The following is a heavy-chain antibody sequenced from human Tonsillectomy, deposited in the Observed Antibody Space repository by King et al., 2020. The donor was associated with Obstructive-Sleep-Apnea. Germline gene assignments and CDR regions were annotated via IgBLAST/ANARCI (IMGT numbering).Heavy chain of an antibody. J-gene: IGHJ4*02. D-gene: IGHD3-9*01. Sequence: VQLQESGPGLVKPSETLSLTCTVSGASISSDYWSWIRQPPGKGLEWIGYIFYDRSVSYNPSLRSRVTISVDTSKNQFSLKLSSVTAADTAMYYFARYDMLTPKHFDYWGQGALVTVSS. CDR2: IFYDRSV. CDR1: GASISSDY. V-gene: IGHV4-59*01. CDR3: ARYDMLTPKHFDY.